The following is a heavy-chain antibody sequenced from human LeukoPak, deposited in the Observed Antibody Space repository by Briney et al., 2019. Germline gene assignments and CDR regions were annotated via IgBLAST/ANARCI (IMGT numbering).Heavy chain of an antibody. CDR1: GFTFSSYT. D-gene: IGHD6-13*01. Sequence: PGGSLRLSCAASGFTFSSYTMNWVRLAPGKGLEWVSSISTSGAYIYYADSVKGRFTISRDNAKNSLFLQMNSLRAEDTAVYYCARDIATAGHLAFDYWGQGTLVTVSS. CDR2: ISTSGAYI. CDR3: ARDIATAGHLAFDY. V-gene: IGHV3-21*01. J-gene: IGHJ4*02.